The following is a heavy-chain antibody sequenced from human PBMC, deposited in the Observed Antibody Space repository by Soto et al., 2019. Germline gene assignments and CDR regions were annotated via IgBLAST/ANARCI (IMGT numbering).Heavy chain of an antibody. D-gene: IGHD3-16*01. Sequence: SQTLSLSSAISGDSVSSNSAAWKWIRQNPSRGLEWLGRTYYRSKWYFNYAVSVESRITINPDTSKNQFSLQLSSVTPDDTAVYYCARGSWADVSGHYYMDVWGKGPTVTVS. CDR1: GDSVSSNSAA. CDR2: TYYRSKWYF. V-gene: IGHV6-1*01. CDR3: ARGSWADVSGHYYMDV. J-gene: IGHJ6*03.